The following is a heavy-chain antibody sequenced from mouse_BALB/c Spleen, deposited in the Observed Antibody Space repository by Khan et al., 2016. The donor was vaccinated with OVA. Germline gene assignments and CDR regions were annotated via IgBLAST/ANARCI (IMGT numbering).Heavy chain of an antibody. V-gene: IGHV5-6*01. CDR1: GFTFSTYG. D-gene: IGHD1-1*01. J-gene: IGHJ3*01. Sequence: EVELVESGGDLVKPGGSLKLSCAASGFTFSTYGMSWVRQTPDKRLEWVATVSTGGSYTYYPDSVKGRFTIPRDNAKNTLYLQMSGRKSEDTAMFYCTRLAYYYDSEGFAYWGQGTLVTVSA. CDR2: VSTGGSYT. CDR3: TRLAYYYDSEGFAY.